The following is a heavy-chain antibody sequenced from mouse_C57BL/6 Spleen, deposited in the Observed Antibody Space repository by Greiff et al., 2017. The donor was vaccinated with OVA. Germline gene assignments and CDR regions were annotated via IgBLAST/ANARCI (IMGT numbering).Heavy chain of an antibody. CDR3: ARAAITTVVDWYFDV. V-gene: IGHV1-80*01. CDR2: IYPGDGDT. Sequence: VQLQQSGAELVKPGASVKISCKASGYAFSSYWMNWVKQRPGKGLEWIGQIYPGDGDTNSNGKFKGKATLTADKSSSTAYMQLSSLTSEDSAVYFCARAAITTVVDWYFDVWGTGTTVTVSS. D-gene: IGHD1-1*01. J-gene: IGHJ1*03. CDR1: GYAFSSYW.